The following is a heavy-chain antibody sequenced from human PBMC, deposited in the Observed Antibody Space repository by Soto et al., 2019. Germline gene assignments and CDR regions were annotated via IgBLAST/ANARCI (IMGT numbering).Heavy chain of an antibody. CDR3: ARDWKYDFWSGYYPGDY. CDR2: INSDGSST. V-gene: IGHV3-74*01. D-gene: IGHD3-3*01. J-gene: IGHJ4*02. CDR1: GFTFSSYW. Sequence: EVQLVESGGGLVQPGGSLRLSCAASGFTFSSYWMHWVRQAPGKGLVWVSRINSDGSSTSYADSVKGQFTISRDNAKNTLYLQMNSLRAEDTAGYYCARDWKYDFWSGYYPGDYWGQGTLVTVSS.